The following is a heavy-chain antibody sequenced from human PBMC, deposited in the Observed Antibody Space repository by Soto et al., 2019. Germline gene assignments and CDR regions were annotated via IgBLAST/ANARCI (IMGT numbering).Heavy chain of an antibody. Sequence: GESLKISCKGSGYSFTSYWIGWVRQMPGKGLEWMGIIYPGDSDTRYSPSFQGQVTISADKSISTAYLQWSSLKASDTAMYYCARGREDIVVVPAALFDYWGQGTLVTVSS. J-gene: IGHJ4*02. CDR1: GYSFTSYW. CDR2: IYPGDSDT. V-gene: IGHV5-51*01. D-gene: IGHD2-2*01. CDR3: ARGREDIVVVPAALFDY.